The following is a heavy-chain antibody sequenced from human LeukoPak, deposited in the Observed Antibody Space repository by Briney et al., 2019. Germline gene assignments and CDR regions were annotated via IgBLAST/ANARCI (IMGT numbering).Heavy chain of an antibody. V-gene: IGHV3-48*04. J-gene: IGHJ6*02. CDR3: AREWFGELKTPEFYYYYGMDV. Sequence: GGSLRLSCAASGFTFSSYSMNWVRQAPGKGLEWVSYISSSSSTIYYADSVKGRFTISRDNAKNSLYLQMNSLRAEDTAVYYCAREWFGELKTPEFYYYYGMDVWGQGTTVTVSS. CDR2: ISSSSSTI. CDR1: GFTFSSYS. D-gene: IGHD3-10*01.